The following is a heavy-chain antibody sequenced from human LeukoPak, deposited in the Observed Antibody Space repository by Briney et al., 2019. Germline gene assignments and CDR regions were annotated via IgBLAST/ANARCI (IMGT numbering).Heavy chain of an antibody. D-gene: IGHD2-2*01. Sequence: SVKVSCKASGGTFSSYAISWVRQAPGQGLEWRGGIIPIFGTANYAQKFQGRVTITADESTSTAYMELSSLRSEDTAVYYCASTDCSSTSCYVGEYFQHWGQGTLVTVSS. CDR1: GGTFSSYA. CDR3: ASTDCSSTSCYVGEYFQH. CDR2: IIPIFGTA. V-gene: IGHV1-69*13. J-gene: IGHJ1*01.